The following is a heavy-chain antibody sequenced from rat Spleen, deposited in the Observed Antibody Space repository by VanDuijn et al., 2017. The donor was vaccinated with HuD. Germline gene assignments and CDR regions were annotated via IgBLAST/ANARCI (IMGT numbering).Heavy chain of an antibody. Sequence: EVQLVESGGGLVPPGRSLKLSCAVSGFTFSDYAMAWVRQAPTKGLEWVATISFDGSSTYYGDSVKGRFTISRDNAKSTLYLQMDSLRSEDTSTYYSATLRSYYFDYWGQGVMVTVSS. CDR3: ATLRSYYFDY. D-gene: IGHD3-1*01. J-gene: IGHJ2*01. V-gene: IGHV5-29*01. CDR2: ISFDGSST. CDR1: GFTFSDYA.